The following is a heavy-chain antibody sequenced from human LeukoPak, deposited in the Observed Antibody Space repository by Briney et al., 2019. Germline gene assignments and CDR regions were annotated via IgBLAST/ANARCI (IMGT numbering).Heavy chain of an antibody. J-gene: IGHJ4*02. V-gene: IGHV4-61*02. D-gene: IGHD3-10*01. Sequence: PSETLSLTCTVSGGSISRDSYYWSWIRQPPGKGLEWIGRIYTSGSTNYNPSLKSRVTMSVDTSKSQISLNLTSVTAADTAVYYCARVYSGIDYWGQGILVTVSS. CDR3: ARVYSGIDY. CDR1: GGSISRDSYY. CDR2: IYTSGST.